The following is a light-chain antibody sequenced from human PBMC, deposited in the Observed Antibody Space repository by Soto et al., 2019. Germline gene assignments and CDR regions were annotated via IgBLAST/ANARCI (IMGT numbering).Light chain of an antibody. CDR1: SSDIGGYKY. V-gene: IGLV2-14*01. J-gene: IGLJ1*01. CDR2: EVT. CDR3: SSYTSSNTLV. Sequence: QSALTQPASVSGSPGQSITISCTGGSSDIGGYKYVSWFQQHPGKAPKLMIYEVTNRPSGVSNRFSGSKSGSTASLTISGLQAEDEADYYCSSYTSSNTLVFGTGTKVTVL.